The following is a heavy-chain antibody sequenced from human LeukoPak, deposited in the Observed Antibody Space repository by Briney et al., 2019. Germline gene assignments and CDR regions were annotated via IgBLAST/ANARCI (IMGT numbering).Heavy chain of an antibody. CDR3: ARMYYDYVWGSYRSPFYFDY. CDR2: ISWDGGST. CDR1: GFTFDDYA. J-gene: IGHJ4*02. V-gene: IGHV3-43D*03. D-gene: IGHD3-16*02. Sequence: GGSLRLSCAASGFTFDDYAMHWVRQAPGKGLEWVSLISWDGGSTYYADSVKGRFTISRDNAKNSLYLQMNSLRAEDTAVYYCARMYYDYVWGSYRSPFYFDYWGQGTLVTVSS.